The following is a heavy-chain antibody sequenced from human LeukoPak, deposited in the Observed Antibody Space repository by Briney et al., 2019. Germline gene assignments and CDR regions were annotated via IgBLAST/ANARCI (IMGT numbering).Heavy chain of an antibody. Sequence: ASVKVSCKASGGTFSSYAISWVRQAPGQGLEWMGGIIPIFGTANYAQKFQGRVTITADESTSTAYMELSSLRSEDTAVYYCASTTYYYDSSGYHWGQGTLVTVSS. CDR2: IIPIFGTA. V-gene: IGHV1-69*01. CDR1: GGTFSSYA. J-gene: IGHJ5*02. D-gene: IGHD3-22*01. CDR3: ASTTYYYDSSGYH.